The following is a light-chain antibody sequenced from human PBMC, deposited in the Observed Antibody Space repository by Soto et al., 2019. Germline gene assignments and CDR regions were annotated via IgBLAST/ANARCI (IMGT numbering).Light chain of an antibody. Sequence: ESVLTQSPGTLSLSPGERATLSCRASQSVSSNHLAWYQQKRGQPPRLLIYGASSRATGTPGRFSGSGSGTDFTLTITRLEPEDFAVYYCQQYGGSPLFTFGPGTRVDFK. CDR3: QQYGGSPLFT. V-gene: IGKV3-20*01. CDR2: GAS. J-gene: IGKJ3*01. CDR1: QSVSSNH.